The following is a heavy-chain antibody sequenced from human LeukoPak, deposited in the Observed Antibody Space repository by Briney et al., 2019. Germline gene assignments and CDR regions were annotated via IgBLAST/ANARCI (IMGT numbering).Heavy chain of an antibody. V-gene: IGHV3-11*04. Sequence: PGGSLRLSCAASGFTFSDYYMSWIRQAPGKGLEWVSYISSSGSTIYYADSVKGRFTISRDNSKNSLYLQMNSLRAEDTAVYYCAKSLEAPSFDYWGQGTLVTVSS. CDR3: AKSLEAPSFDY. J-gene: IGHJ4*02. CDR1: GFTFSDYY. CDR2: ISSSGSTI.